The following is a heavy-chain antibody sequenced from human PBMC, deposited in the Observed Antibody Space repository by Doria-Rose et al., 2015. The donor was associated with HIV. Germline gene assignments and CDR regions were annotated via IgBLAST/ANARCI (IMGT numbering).Heavy chain of an antibody. CDR1: GVSLSSPGMG. V-gene: IGHV2-26*01. CDR3: ARIKSSRWYHKYYFDF. J-gene: IGHJ4*02. CDR2: IFSDDER. D-gene: IGHD6-13*01. Sequence: SGPVLVKPTESLTLTCTVSGVSLSSPGMGVSWIRQPPGKALEWLANIFSDDERSYNTSLKSRLTISRGTSKSQVVLTMTDMDAVDTATYYCARIKSSRWYHKYYFDFWGQGTLVIVSA.